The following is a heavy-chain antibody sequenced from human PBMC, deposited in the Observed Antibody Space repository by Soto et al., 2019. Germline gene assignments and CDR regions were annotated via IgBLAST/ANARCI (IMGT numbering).Heavy chain of an antibody. CDR3: ARVGSYPRLGYFDY. V-gene: IGHV4-4*02. J-gene: IGHJ4*02. D-gene: IGHD1-26*01. CDR1: GGSISSSNW. Sequence: PSETLSLTCAVSGGSISSSNWWSWVRQPPGKGLEWIGEIYHSGSTNYNPSLKSRVTISVDKSKNQFSLKLSSVTAADTAVYYCARVGSYPRLGYFDYWGQGTLVTVSS. CDR2: IYHSGST.